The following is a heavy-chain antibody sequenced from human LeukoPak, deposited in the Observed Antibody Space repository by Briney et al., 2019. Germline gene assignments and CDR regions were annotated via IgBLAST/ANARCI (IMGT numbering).Heavy chain of an antibody. CDR2: IRSKAYGGTT. V-gene: IGHV3-49*04. D-gene: IGHD4-11*01. CDR1: GFTFGDYA. CDR3: TRDFEVYDYSITFYYYYYYMDV. J-gene: IGHJ6*03. Sequence: GGSLRLSCTASGFTFGDYAMSWVRQAPGKGLEWVGFIRSKAYGGTTEYAASVKGRFTISRDDSKSIAYLQMNSLKTEDTAVYYCTRDFEVYDYSITFYYYYYYMDVWGKGTTVTVSS.